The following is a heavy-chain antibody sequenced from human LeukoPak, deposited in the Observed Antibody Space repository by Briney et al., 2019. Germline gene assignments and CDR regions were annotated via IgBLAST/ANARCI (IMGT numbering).Heavy chain of an antibody. V-gene: IGHV3-48*03. Sequence: GGSLRLSCAASGFTFSSYAMSWVRQAPGKGLEWVSYISGSAGTKYYADSVKGRFTISRDNAKNSLYLQMNSLRAEDTAVYYCARGRYSSSWYSDYWGQGTLVTVSS. CDR3: ARGRYSSSWYSDY. CDR1: GFTFSSYA. J-gene: IGHJ4*02. D-gene: IGHD6-13*01. CDR2: ISGSAGTK.